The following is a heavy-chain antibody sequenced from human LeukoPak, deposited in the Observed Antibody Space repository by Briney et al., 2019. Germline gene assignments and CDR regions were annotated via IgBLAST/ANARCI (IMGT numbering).Heavy chain of an antibody. D-gene: IGHD4-23*01. V-gene: IGHV4-31*03. CDR3: ARAPYGGNSYGWFDP. CDR2: LYYTGGT. Sequence: SETLSLTCTVSTAAITSGGYYWNWIRQHPGKGLEWMGNLYYTGGTYSNPSLKSRLTMSIDTSKKQFSLNLSSVTDADTAIYYCARAPYGGNSYGWFDPWGQGTLVTVSS. CDR1: TAAITSGGYY. J-gene: IGHJ5*02.